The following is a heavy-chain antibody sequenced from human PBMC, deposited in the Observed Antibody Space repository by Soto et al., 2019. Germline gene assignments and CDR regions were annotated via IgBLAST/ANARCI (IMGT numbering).Heavy chain of an antibody. J-gene: IGHJ6*02. CDR3: ARAKQLGPYYYYGMDV. CDR2: INHSGST. D-gene: IGHD6-6*01. CDR1: GGSFSGYY. V-gene: IGHV4-34*01. Sequence: SETLSLTCAVYGGSFSGYYWSWIRQPPGKGLEWIGEINHSGSTNYNPSLKSRVTISVDTSKNQFSLKLSSVTAADTAVYYCARAKQLGPYYYYGMDVWGQGTTVTVSS.